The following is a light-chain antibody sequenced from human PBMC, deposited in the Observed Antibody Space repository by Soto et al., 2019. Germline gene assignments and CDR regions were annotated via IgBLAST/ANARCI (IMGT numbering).Light chain of an antibody. V-gene: IGKV3-20*01. Sequence: SVLPQSPGTLSLAPGARAALSSTPSQSISSSFLAWYQQKPGQAPRLLIYGASSRATGIPDTFSGSGSGTDFTLTISRLEPEDFAVYYCQQYDSSQGTFGQGTRLEI. CDR1: QSISSSF. CDR2: GAS. CDR3: QQYDSSQGT. J-gene: IGKJ5*01.